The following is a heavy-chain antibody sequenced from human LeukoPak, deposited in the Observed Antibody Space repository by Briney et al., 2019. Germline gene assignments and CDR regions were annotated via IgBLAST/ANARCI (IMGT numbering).Heavy chain of an antibody. Sequence: SETLSLTCAVYGGSFSGYYWSWIRQPPGKGLEWIGEINHSGSTNYNPSLKSRVTISVDTSKNQFSLKLSSVTAADTAVYYCARAWSGSYRIFDYWGQGTLVTVSS. CDR3: ARAWSGSYRIFDY. V-gene: IGHV4-34*01. D-gene: IGHD1-26*01. J-gene: IGHJ4*02. CDR2: INHSGST. CDR1: GGSFSGYY.